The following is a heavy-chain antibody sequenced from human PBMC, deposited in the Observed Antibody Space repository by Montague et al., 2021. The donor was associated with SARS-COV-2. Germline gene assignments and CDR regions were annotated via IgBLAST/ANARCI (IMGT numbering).Heavy chain of an antibody. D-gene: IGHD3-3*01. CDR2: XXWGDDK. V-gene: IGHV2-70*01. J-gene: IGHJ4*02. Sequence: PALVKPTQTLTLTCTFSGFSLSTSGMCVSWIRQPPGKALEWLALXXWGDDKYYSTSLKTRLTISKDTSKNQVVLTMTNMDPVDTATYYCARSFSIFGVVIIPAYCDYWGQGTLVTVSS. CDR3: ARSFSIFGVVIIPAYCDY. CDR1: GFSLSTSGMC.